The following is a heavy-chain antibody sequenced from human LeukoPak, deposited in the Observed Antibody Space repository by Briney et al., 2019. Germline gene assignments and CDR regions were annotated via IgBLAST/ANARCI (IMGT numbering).Heavy chain of an antibody. CDR2: IKQDGSEK. CDR3: ARDTDDSSGLSY. Sequence: GGSLRLSCAASGFTFSSYAMSWVRQAPGKGLEWVANIKQDGSEKYYVDSVKGRFTISRDNAKNSLYLQMNSLRAEDTAVYYCARDTDDSSGLSYWGQGTLVTVSS. J-gene: IGHJ4*02. V-gene: IGHV3-7*01. D-gene: IGHD3-22*01. CDR1: GFTFSSYA.